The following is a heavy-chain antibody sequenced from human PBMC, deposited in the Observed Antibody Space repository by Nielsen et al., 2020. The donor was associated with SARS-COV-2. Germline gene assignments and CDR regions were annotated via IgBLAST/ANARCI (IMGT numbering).Heavy chain of an antibody. CDR2: INAGNGNT. CDR1: AYTASSYG. Sequence: ASVKVSCKTSAYTASSYGITWVRQAPGQRLEWMGWINAGNGNTKYSQKFQGRVTITRDTSASTAYMELSSLRSEDTAVYYCARKAQGPDYWGQGTLVTVSS. CDR3: ARKAQGPDY. V-gene: IGHV1-3*01. J-gene: IGHJ4*02.